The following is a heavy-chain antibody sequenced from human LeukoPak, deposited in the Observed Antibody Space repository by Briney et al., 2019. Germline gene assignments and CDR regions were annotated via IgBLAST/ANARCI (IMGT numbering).Heavy chain of an antibody. CDR1: GFTFSSYA. CDR2: ISGSGGST. CDR3: APARLLNWFDP. D-gene: IGHD3-10*01. Sequence: GGSLRLSCAASGFTFSSYAMSWVRQTPGKGLEWVSAISGSGGSTYYADSVKGRFTISRDNSKNTLYLQMNSLRAEDTAVYYCAPARLLNWFDPWGQATLVTVSS. V-gene: IGHV3-23*01. J-gene: IGHJ5*02.